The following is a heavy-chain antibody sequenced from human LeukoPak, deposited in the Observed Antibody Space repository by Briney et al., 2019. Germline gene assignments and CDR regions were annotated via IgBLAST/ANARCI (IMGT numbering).Heavy chain of an antibody. CDR1: GFTFSSYA. Sequence: GGSLRLSCAASGFTFSSYAMSWVRQAPGKGLEWVSAISGSGGSTYYADSVKGRFTISRDNSKNTLYLQMNSLRAEDTAVYYCAKVGKSGDGDYYYYYMDVWGKGTTVTVSS. CDR3: AKVGKSGDGDYYYYYMDV. CDR2: ISGSGGST. J-gene: IGHJ6*03. V-gene: IGHV3-23*01. D-gene: IGHD7-27*01.